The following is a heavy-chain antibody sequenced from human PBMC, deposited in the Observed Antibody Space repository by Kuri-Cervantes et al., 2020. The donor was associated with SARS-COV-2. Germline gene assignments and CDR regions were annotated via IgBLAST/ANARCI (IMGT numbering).Heavy chain of an antibody. CDR1: GYIFTSYD. V-gene: IGHV1-8*01. CDR3: AAYSGWVRGFGY. D-gene: IGHD6-19*01. Sequence: ASVKVSCKASGYIFTSYDISWVRQATGQGLEWMGWMNPNSGNKGYAQKFQGRLSMTRDTSISTVYMELSSLRSEDTAVYYCAAYSGWVRGFGYWGQGTLVTVSS. J-gene: IGHJ4*02. CDR2: MNPNSGNK.